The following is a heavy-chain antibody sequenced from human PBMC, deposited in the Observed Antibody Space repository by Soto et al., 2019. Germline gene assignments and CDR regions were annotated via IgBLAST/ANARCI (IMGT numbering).Heavy chain of an antibody. J-gene: IGHJ4*02. CDR2: ISWNSGSI. CDR3: AKTEYLTETFDY. D-gene: IGHD3-9*01. Sequence: GGSLRLSCAASGFTFDDYAMHWVRQAPGKGLEWVSGISWNSGSIGYADSVKGRFTISRDNAKNSLYLQMNSLRAEDTALYYCAKTEYLTETFDYWGQGTLVTVSS. V-gene: IGHV3-9*01. CDR1: GFTFDDYA.